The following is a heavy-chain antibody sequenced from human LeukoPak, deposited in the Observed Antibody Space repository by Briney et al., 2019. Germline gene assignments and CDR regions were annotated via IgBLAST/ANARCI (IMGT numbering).Heavy chain of an antibody. V-gene: IGHV1-18*01. D-gene: IGHD6-13*01. CDR3: ARDSRSQQLVNHPTMDV. Sequence: GASVKVSCKASGYTFTSYGISWVRQAPGQGLEWMGWISAYNGNTNYAQKLQGRVTMTTDTSTSTAYMELRSLRSDDTAVYYCARDSRSQQLVNHPTMDVWGKGTTVTVSS. J-gene: IGHJ6*03. CDR1: GYTFTSYG. CDR2: ISAYNGNT.